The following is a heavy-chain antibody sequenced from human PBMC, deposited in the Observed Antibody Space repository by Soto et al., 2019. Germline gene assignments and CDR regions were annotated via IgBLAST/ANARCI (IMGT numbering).Heavy chain of an antibody. Sequence: PGGSRRLSCSASGFTVSSHYMSWVRQAPGKGLEWVSFIYSGGDTYYADSVKGRFTISRDNSKNTLYLQMNSLRVEDTAFYYCAGDCSGGSCYPALGAWGQGTLVTVSS. CDR1: GFTVSSHY. CDR2: IYSGGDT. D-gene: IGHD2-15*01. CDR3: AGDCSGGSCYPALGA. V-gene: IGHV3-53*01. J-gene: IGHJ5*02.